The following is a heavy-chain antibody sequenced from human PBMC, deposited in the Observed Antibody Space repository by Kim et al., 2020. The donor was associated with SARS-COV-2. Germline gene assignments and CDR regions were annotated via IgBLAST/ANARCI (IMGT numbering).Heavy chain of an antibody. D-gene: IGHD4-4*01. CDR3: ARHNYQYNLDV. CDR2: T. J-gene: IGHJ6*02. Sequence: TYYAESVKGRFAVSRDNSENTVYLQMNSLRAEDTAVYFCARHNYQYNLDVWGQGTAVTVSS. V-gene: IGHV3-23*01.